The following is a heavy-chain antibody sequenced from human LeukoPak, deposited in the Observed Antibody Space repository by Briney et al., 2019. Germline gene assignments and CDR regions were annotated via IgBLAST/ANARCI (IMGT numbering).Heavy chain of an antibody. CDR2: IYYTGST. V-gene: IGHV4-39*01. CDR1: GGSISSISYY. Sequence: SETLSLTCTISGGSISSISYYWGWIRQPPGKGLEWIGSIYYTGSTYYNPSLKSRVTVSVDTSKNQFSLNLRSVTAADTAVYYCARRFSGSYELDYWGQGTLVTVSS. D-gene: IGHD1-26*01. J-gene: IGHJ4*02. CDR3: ARRFSGSYELDY.